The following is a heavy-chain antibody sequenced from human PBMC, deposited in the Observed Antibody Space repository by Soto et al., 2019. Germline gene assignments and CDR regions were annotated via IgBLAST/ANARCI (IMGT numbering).Heavy chain of an antibody. D-gene: IGHD3-16*02. CDR2: IVVASGST. J-gene: IGHJ4*02. CDR3: AAALKSETGGYRYSDY. Sequence: SVKVSCKASGLTLSTSAVQWVRQPRGQRPEWIGWIVVASGSTSYAQNLKERVSISRDMSTNTAYMSLSSLRSEDTAVYYCAAALKSETGGYRYSDYWGQGTLVTVSS. V-gene: IGHV1-58*01. CDR1: GLTLSTSA.